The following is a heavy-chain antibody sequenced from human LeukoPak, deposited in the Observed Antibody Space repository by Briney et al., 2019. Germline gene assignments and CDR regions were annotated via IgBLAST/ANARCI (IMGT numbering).Heavy chain of an antibody. D-gene: IGHD3-22*01. V-gene: IGHV1-2*02. CDR3: ATTYYYDSSGYYGLSFDY. J-gene: IGHJ4*02. CDR2: INPNSGGT. Sequence: ASVKVSCKASGYTFTGYYMHWVRQAPGQGLEWMGWINPNSGGTNYAQKFQGRVTMTRDTSISTAYMELSRLKSDDTAVYYCATTYYYDSSGYYGLSFDYWGQGTLVTVSS. CDR1: GYTFTGYY.